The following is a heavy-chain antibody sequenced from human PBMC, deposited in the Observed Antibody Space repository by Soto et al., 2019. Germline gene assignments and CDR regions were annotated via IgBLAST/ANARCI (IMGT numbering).Heavy chain of an antibody. CDR3: ARVKFKLWHRVFDY. Sequence: ASVKVSCKASGDTFTSYAMHWVRQAPGQRLEWMGWINAGNGNTKYSQKFQGRVTITRDTSASTAYMELSSLRSEDTAVYYCARVKFKLWHRVFDYWGQGTLVTVSS. V-gene: IGHV1-3*01. J-gene: IGHJ4*02. CDR1: GDTFTSYA. D-gene: IGHD3-16*01. CDR2: INAGNGNT.